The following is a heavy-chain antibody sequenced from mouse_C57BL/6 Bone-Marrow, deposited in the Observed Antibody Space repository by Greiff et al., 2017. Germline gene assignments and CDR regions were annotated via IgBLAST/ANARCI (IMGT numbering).Heavy chain of an antibody. V-gene: IGHV1-63*01. Sequence: QVQLQQSGAELVRPGTSVKMSCKASGYTFTNYWIGWAKQRPGHGLEWIGDIYPGGGYTNYNEKFKGKATLTADKSSSTAYMQFSSLTSEDSAIXYCARYYYGYHWYFDVWGTGTTGTVAS. CDR3: ARYYYGYHWYFDV. D-gene: IGHD2-2*01. J-gene: IGHJ1*03. CDR2: IYPGGGYT. CDR1: GYTFTNYW.